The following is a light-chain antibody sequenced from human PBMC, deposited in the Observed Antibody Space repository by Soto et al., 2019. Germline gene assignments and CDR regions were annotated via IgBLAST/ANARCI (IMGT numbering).Light chain of an antibody. Sequence: IQMTQSPSTLSASVGDRVTITCRASQSVGNWLAWYQQKPGKAPKLLIYTTSAFHTGVLSRFSGSGSGTEFTLTISSLQPDDFATYYCQQYNTYPRTFGPGTKVEI. V-gene: IGKV1-5*03. J-gene: IGKJ3*01. CDR1: QSVGNW. CDR3: QQYNTYPRT. CDR2: TTS.